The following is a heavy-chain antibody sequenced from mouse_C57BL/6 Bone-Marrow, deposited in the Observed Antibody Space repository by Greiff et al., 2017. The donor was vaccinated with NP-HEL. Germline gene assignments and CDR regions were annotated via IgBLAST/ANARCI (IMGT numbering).Heavy chain of an antibody. CDR3: TRITTVY. V-gene: IGHV1-15*01. CDR2: IDPETGGT. CDR1: GYTFTDYE. Sequence: QVQLKQSGAELVRPGASVTLSCKASGYTFTDYEMHWVKQTPVHGLEWIGAIDPETGGTAYNQKFKGKAILTADKSSSTAYMELRSLTSEDSAVYYCTRITTVYWGQGTSVTVSS. J-gene: IGHJ4*01.